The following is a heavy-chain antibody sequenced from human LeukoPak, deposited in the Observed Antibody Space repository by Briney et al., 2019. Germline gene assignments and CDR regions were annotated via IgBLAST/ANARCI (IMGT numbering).Heavy chain of an antibody. CDR1: GFTFTSSA. CDR3: AAGTPNIVAHDAFDI. J-gene: IGHJ3*02. CDR2: IVVGSGNT. D-gene: IGHD5-12*01. V-gene: IGHV1-58*02. Sequence: GTSVKVSCKASGFTFTSSAMQWVRQARGQRLEGIGWIVVGSGNTNYAQKFQERVTITRDVSTSTAYMELSSLRSEDTAVYYCAAGTPNIVAHDAFDIWGQGTVVTVSS.